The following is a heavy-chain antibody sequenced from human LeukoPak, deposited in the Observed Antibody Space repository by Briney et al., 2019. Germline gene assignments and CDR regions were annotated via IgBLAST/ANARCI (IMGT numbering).Heavy chain of an antibody. CDR2: IKQDGSEK. J-gene: IGHJ2*01. Sequence: GGSLRLSCAASGFPFTRYWMSWARQAPGKGLEWVANIKQDGSEKYYVDSVKGRFTISRDNAKNSLYLQMNSLRAEDTAVYYCARTNTYFDVWGRGTLVTVSS. D-gene: IGHD5-18*01. CDR3: ARTNTYFDV. V-gene: IGHV3-7*04. CDR1: GFPFTRYW.